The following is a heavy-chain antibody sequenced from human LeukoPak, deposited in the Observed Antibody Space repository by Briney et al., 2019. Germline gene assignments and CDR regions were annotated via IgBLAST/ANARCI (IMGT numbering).Heavy chain of an antibody. CDR3: AKAATSGDDATHGDY. V-gene: IGHV3-23*01. J-gene: IGHJ4*02. D-gene: IGHD4-17*01. CDR2: ISGTGDTT. Sequence: GGSLRLSCAASGFTFSNYAMSWVRQAPGQGLEWFSTISGTGDTTHYADSVKGRFTISRDKSKSTLSLQMNSLKLEDTAVYYCAKAATSGDDATHGDYWGQRTPVTVSS. CDR1: GFTFSNYA.